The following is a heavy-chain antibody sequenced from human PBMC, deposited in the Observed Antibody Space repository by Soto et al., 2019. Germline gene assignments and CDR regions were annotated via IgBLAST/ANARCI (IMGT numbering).Heavy chain of an antibody. Sequence: GASVKVSCKASGGTFSSYAISWVRQAPGQGLEWMGGIIPIFGTANYAQKFQGRVTITADESTSTAYMELSSLRSEDTVVYYCARVPYYYDSSGYPGGPFDYWGQGTLVTVSS. J-gene: IGHJ4*02. CDR3: ARVPYYYDSSGYPGGPFDY. D-gene: IGHD3-22*01. V-gene: IGHV1-69*13. CDR1: GGTFSSYA. CDR2: IIPIFGTA.